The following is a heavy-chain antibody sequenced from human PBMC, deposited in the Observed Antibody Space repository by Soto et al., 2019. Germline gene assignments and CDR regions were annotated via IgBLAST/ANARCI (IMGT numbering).Heavy chain of an antibody. V-gene: IGHV1-18*01. CDR3: ARAPRIAVAGSDY. CDR1: GYTFTSYG. CDR2: ISAYNGNT. Sequence: QVQLVQSGAEVKKPGASVKVSCKASGYTFTSYGISWVRQAPGQGLEWMGWISAYNGNTNYAQKLQGRVTMTTDPSTSPAYRELRSLRSDDTAVYYCARAPRIAVAGSDYWGQGTLVTVSS. J-gene: IGHJ4*02. D-gene: IGHD6-19*01.